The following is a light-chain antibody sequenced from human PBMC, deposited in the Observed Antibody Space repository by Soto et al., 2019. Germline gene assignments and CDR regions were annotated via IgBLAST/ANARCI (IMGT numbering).Light chain of an antibody. J-gene: IGLJ2*01. CDR1: SSDVGSYNL. CDR3: CSYAGSNTFV. CDR2: EAS. V-gene: IGLV2-23*02. Sequence: QSALTQPASVSGSPGQSITISCSGNSSDVGSYNLVSWYQQHPGKAPQLMIYEASKRPSGVSDRFSGSKSGNTASLTISGLQAEDEADYYCCSYAGSNTFVFGGGTKLTVL.